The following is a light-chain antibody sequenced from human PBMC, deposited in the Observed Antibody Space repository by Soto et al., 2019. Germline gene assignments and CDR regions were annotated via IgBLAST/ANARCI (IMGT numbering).Light chain of an antibody. CDR1: QGVRYNY. V-gene: IGKV3-20*01. Sequence: ETVLTQSPGTLSLSPSETATLSCRASQGVRYNYLAWYQQRPGQPPRLLIYAAASRASGIPDRFSGSVSGTDFTLTIRSLEPEDFAVYFCQQYGTSPVTFGGGTKVDIK. CDR2: AAA. CDR3: QQYGTSPVT. J-gene: IGKJ4*01.